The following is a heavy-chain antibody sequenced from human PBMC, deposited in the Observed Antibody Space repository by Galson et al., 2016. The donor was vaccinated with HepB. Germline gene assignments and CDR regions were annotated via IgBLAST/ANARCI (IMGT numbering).Heavy chain of an antibody. CDR2: IKQGGSEK. CDR1: GFTFSMYW. CDR3: ARDRRGSGWYIDY. D-gene: IGHD6-19*01. J-gene: IGHJ4*02. Sequence: SLRLSCAASGFTFSMYWMSWVRQAPGKGLEWVANIKQGGSEKYYVESVRGRFTISRDNAKNSLFLQMNSLRAEDTAVYYCARDRRGSGWYIDYWGQGILVTVSS. V-gene: IGHV3-7*01.